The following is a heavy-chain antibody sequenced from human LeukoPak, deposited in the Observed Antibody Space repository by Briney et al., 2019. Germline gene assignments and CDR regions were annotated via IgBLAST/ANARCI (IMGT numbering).Heavy chain of an antibody. J-gene: IGHJ6*02. CDR3: ARARSDPLFYGDYPTRYYYYYGMDV. CDR1: GYTFTSYG. V-gene: IGHV1-18*01. CDR2: ISAYNGNT. D-gene: IGHD4-17*01. Sequence: ASVKVSCKASGYTFTSYGISWVRQAPGQGLGWMAWISAYNGNTNYAQKFQGRVTITADKSTSTAYMELSSLRSEDTAVYYCARARSDPLFYGDYPTRYYYYYGMDVWGQGTTVTVSS.